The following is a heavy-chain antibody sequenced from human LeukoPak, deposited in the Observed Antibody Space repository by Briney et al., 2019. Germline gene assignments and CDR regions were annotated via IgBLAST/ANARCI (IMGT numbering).Heavy chain of an antibody. V-gene: IGHV3-33*08. D-gene: IGHD5-24*01. J-gene: IGHJ4*02. CDR3: ARVDGYNSFHY. CDR1: GFTFSSYA. CDR2: IWYDGSKK. Sequence: VGSLRLSCAASGFTFSSYAMHWVSQAPGKGLEWVAVIWYDGSKKYYADSVKGRFSISRDNSKNTLYLQMNSLRVEDTAVYYCARVDGYNSFHYWGQGTLVTVSS.